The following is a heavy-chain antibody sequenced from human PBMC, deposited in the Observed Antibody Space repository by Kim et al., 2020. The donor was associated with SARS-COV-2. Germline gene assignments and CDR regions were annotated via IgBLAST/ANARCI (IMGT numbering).Heavy chain of an antibody. CDR1: GYTFTSYA. Sequence: ASVKVSCKASGYTFTSYAMHWVRQAPGQRLEWMGWINAGNGNTKYSQKFQGRVTITRDTSASTAYMELSSLRSEDTAVYYCAAGVLRYFDWLLSATFDYWGQGTLVTVSS. V-gene: IGHV1-3*01. CDR2: INAGNGNT. D-gene: IGHD3-9*01. CDR3: AAGVLRYFDWLLSATFDY. J-gene: IGHJ4*02.